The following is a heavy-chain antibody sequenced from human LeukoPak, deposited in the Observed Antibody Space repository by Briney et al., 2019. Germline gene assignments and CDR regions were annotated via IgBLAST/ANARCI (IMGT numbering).Heavy chain of an antibody. CDR1: GGSFSDSW. Sequence: PSETLSLTCAVYGGSFSDSWWSWIRQTPQKGLEWIGEINHIGGTNYNPSLKSRVTLSVDTSKNQFSLKLNSVTAADTGVYYCARRRWGTIWNGRGKIDNWGQGALVTVSS. CDR3: ARRRWGTIWNGRGKIDN. V-gene: IGHV4-34*01. D-gene: IGHD3-16*01. J-gene: IGHJ4*02. CDR2: INHIGGT.